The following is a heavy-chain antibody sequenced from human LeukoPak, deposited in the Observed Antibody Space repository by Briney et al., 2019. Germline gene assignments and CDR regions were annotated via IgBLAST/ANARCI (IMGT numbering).Heavy chain of an antibody. CDR2: IKQDGSEK. CDR3: ARVLEDAFDI. D-gene: IGHD5-24*01. V-gene: IGHV3-7*01. J-gene: IGHJ3*02. CDR1: GFTFSSYA. Sequence: GGSLRLSCAASGFTFSSYAMSWVRQAPGKGLEWVANIKQDGSEKYYVDSVKGRFTISRDNAKNSLYLQMNSLRAEDTAVYYCARVLEDAFDIWGQGTMVTVSS.